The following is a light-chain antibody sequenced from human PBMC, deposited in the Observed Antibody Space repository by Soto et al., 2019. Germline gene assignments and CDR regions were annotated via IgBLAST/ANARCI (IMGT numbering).Light chain of an antibody. CDR1: QGISSY. Sequence: AIRMTQSPSSFSASTGDRVTITRRASQGISSYLAWYQQKPGEAPKLMIYAASTLQSGVPSRFSGSGSGTDFTLTINCLQSEDFATYYCQQYYTSPTTFGQGTKVEIK. CDR3: QQYYTSPTT. J-gene: IGKJ1*01. V-gene: IGKV1-8*01. CDR2: AAS.